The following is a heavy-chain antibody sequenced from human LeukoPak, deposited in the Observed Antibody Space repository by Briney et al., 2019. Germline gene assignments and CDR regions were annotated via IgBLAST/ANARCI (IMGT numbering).Heavy chain of an antibody. D-gene: IGHD6-13*01. V-gene: IGHV3-66*01. Sequence: GGSLRLSCAASGFTVSSNYMSWVRQAPGKGLEWVSVIYSGGSTYHADSVKGRFTISRDNSKNTLYLQMNSLRAEDSAVYYCARGLVAAGYFVDYWGQGTLVTVSS. CDR2: IYSGGST. J-gene: IGHJ4*02. CDR1: GFTVSSNY. CDR3: ARGLVAAGYFVDY.